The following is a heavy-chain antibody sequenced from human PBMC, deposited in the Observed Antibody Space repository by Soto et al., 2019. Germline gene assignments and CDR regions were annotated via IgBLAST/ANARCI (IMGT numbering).Heavy chain of an antibody. J-gene: IGHJ4*02. Sequence: EVQLLESGGGLVQPGGSLRLSCAASGFTFSSYAMSWVRQAPGKGLEWVSAISGSGGSTYYADSVKGRFTISRDNSKNTLYLQMTSLRAEDTAVYYCATGLYGAAAGTGWYFDYWGQGTLVTVSS. D-gene: IGHD6-13*01. CDR3: ATGLYGAAAGTGWYFDY. CDR1: GFTFSSYA. CDR2: ISGSGGST. V-gene: IGHV3-23*01.